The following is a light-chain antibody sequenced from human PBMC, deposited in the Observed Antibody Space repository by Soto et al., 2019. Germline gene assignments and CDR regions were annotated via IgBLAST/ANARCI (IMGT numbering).Light chain of an antibody. CDR2: GAS. CDR1: HSVGST. Sequence: ETLMTQSPATLSVSPGERATLSCRASHSVGSTLAWYQQKPGQAPRLLIYGASNRATGIPDRLSGSGSGTDFTLTISRLEPEDFAVYYCQQYGSSGTFGQGTKVDIK. V-gene: IGKV3-20*01. J-gene: IGKJ1*01. CDR3: QQYGSSGT.